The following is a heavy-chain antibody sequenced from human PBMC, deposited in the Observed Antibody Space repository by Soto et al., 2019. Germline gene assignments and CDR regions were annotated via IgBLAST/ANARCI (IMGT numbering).Heavy chain of an antibody. CDR2: IYYSGST. J-gene: IGHJ4*02. Sequence: PSETLSLTCTVSGGSISSSSYYWGWIRQPPGKGLEWIGSIYYSGSTYYNPSLKSRVTISVDTSKNQFSLKLSSVTAADTAVYYCARQDGPHAIAEWGQGTLVTVSS. CDR1: GGSISSSSYY. V-gene: IGHV4-39*01. CDR3: ARQDGPHAIAE. D-gene: IGHD2-21*01.